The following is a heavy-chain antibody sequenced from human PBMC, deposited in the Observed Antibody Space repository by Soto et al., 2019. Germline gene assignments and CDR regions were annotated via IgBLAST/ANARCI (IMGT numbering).Heavy chain of an antibody. J-gene: IGHJ6*02. D-gene: IGHD6-6*01. Sequence: GGSLRLSCAASGFTFSNYWMNWVRHAPGKGLEWVARINIDGSSTTYADSVKGRFTVSRDNSKNTLFLEMSSLRAEDSAIYYCASSSRKDYYFAMDAWGQGTTVTVSS. CDR2: INIDGSST. CDR3: ASSSRKDYYFAMDA. V-gene: IGHV3-74*01. CDR1: GFTFSNYW.